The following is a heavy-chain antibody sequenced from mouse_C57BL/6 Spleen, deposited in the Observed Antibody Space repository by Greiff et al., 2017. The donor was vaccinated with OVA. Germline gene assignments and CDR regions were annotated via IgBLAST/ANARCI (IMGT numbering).Heavy chain of an antibody. Sequence: EVMLVESEGGLVQPGSSMKLSCTASGFTFSDYYMAWVRQVPEKGLEWVANINYDGSSTYYLDSLKSRFIISRDNAKNILYLQMSSLKSEDTATYYCARGGYDVGAMDYWGQGTSVTVSS. CDR1: GFTFSDYY. CDR3: ARGGYDVGAMDY. CDR2: INYDGSST. D-gene: IGHD2-2*01. V-gene: IGHV5-16*01. J-gene: IGHJ4*01.